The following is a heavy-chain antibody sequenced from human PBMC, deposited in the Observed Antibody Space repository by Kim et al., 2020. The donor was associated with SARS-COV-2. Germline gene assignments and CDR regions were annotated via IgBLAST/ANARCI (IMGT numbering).Heavy chain of an antibody. CDR2: IYYSGST. J-gene: IGHJ4*02. Sequence: SETLSLTCTVSGGSISSSSYYWGWIRQPPGKGLEWIGSIYYSGSTYYNPSLKSRVTISVDTSKNQFSLKLSSVTAADTAVYYCARDRGGYYGSGSYYWGQGTLVTVSS. V-gene: IGHV4-39*02. D-gene: IGHD3-10*01. CDR1: GGSISSSSYY. CDR3: ARDRGGYYGSGSYY.